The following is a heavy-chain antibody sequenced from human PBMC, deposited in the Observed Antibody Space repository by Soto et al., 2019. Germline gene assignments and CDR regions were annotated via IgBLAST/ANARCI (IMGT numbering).Heavy chain of an antibody. J-gene: IGHJ6*02. Sequence: PVGSLRLSCASSVFTLTNYDMHWVRQTTGKGLEWVSGIGKAGDTYYPASVKGRFTISRENGQNSLYLQMNSVRAGDTAVYYCARRWVYGMDVWGQGTTVTVSS. CDR2: IGKAGDT. CDR3: ARRWVYGMDV. V-gene: IGHV3-13*01. CDR1: VFTLTNYD.